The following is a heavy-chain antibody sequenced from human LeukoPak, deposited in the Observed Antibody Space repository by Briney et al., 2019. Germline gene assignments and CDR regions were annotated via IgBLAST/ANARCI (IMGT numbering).Heavy chain of an antibody. J-gene: IGHJ5*02. V-gene: IGHV1-69*05. Sequence: ASVKVSCKASGATFTTYAIIWVRQAPGQGLEWMGGIIPVFGTANYAQRFQGRVTISTDESTSTAYMELTSLRSEDTAVYYCARLWLAGATVGGSVPWGQGTLVSVSS. D-gene: IGHD1-26*01. CDR3: ARLWLAGATVGGSVP. CDR1: GATFTTYA. CDR2: IIPVFGTA.